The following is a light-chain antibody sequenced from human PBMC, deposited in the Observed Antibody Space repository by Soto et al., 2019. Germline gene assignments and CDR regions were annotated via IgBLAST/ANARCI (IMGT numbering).Light chain of an antibody. J-gene: IGKJ4*01. V-gene: IGKV3-20*01. Sequence: EFVLTQSPGTLSLSPGERATLSCRASQTVRNNYLAWYQQKPGQAPRLLIYDASSRATGIPDRFSGGGSGTEFTLTISSLEPEDFAVYYCQQFSSYPLTFGGGTKVDIK. CDR2: DAS. CDR3: QQFSSYPLT. CDR1: QTVRNNY.